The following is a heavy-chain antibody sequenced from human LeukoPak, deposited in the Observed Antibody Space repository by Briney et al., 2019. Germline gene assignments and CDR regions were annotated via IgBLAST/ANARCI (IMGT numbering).Heavy chain of an antibody. D-gene: IGHD3-22*01. Sequence: SETLSLTCAVYGGSFSGYYWSWIRQPPGKGLEWIGEINHSGSTNYNPSLKSRVTISVDTSKNQFSLKLSSATAADTAVYYCASTDYYDSSGYYTWGQGTLVTVSS. CDR1: GGSFSGYY. J-gene: IGHJ5*02. CDR3: ASTDYYDSSGYYT. CDR2: INHSGST. V-gene: IGHV4-34*01.